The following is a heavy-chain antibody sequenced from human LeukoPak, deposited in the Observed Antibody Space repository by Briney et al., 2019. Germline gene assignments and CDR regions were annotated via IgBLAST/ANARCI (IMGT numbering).Heavy chain of an antibody. Sequence: PGGSLRLSCAASGFTFNNYDMHWVRQATGKGLEWVSAIHTAGDTYYSGSVKGRFTISRENAKNSLFLQMNSLRAGDTAVYYCARGTCSSGSYYKALNSWGQGTLVTVSS. CDR3: ARGTCSSGSYYKALNS. J-gene: IGHJ4*02. CDR2: IHTAGDT. D-gene: IGHD2-2*02. V-gene: IGHV3-13*04. CDR1: GFTFNNYD.